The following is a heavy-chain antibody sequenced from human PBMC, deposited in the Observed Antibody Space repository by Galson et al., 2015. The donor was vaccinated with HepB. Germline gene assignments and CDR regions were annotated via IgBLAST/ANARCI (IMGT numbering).Heavy chain of an antibody. V-gene: IGHV3-48*04. CDR2: ISSSSSTI. CDR3: ARDSSYDFWSGYRGFNWFDP. Sequence: SLRLSCAASGFTFSSYSMNWVRQAPGKGLEWVSYISSSSSTIYYADSVKGRFTISRDNAKNSLYLQMNSLRAEDTAVYYCARDSSYDFWSGYRGFNWFDPWGQGTLVTVSS. J-gene: IGHJ5*02. CDR1: GFTFSSYS. D-gene: IGHD3-3*01.